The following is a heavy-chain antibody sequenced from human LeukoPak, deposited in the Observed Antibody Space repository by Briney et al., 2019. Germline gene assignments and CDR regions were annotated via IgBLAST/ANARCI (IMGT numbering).Heavy chain of an antibody. Sequence: SVKVSCKASGYTFTSYGISWVRQAPGQGLEWMGWISAYNGNTNYAQKLQGRVTMTTGTSTSTAYMELRSLRSDDTAVYYCARDYPQQLTLFDFWGQGTVVTVSS. CDR3: ARDYPQQLTLFDF. J-gene: IGHJ4*02. V-gene: IGHV1-18*01. CDR1: GYTFTSYG. D-gene: IGHD6-13*01. CDR2: ISAYNGNT.